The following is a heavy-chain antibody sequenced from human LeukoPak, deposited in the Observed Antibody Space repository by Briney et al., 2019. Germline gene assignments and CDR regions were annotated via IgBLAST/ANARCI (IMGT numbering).Heavy chain of an antibody. CDR3: ATDLHRLWFGESTRGY. CDR1: GYTLTELS. J-gene: IGHJ4*02. D-gene: IGHD3-10*01. Sequence: GASVKVSCKVSGYTLTELSMQWVRQAPGKGLEWMGGFDPEDGETIYAQKFQGRVTMTEDTSTDTAYMELSSLRSEDMAVYYCATDLHRLWFGESTRGYWGQGTLVTVSS. CDR2: FDPEDGET. V-gene: IGHV1-24*01.